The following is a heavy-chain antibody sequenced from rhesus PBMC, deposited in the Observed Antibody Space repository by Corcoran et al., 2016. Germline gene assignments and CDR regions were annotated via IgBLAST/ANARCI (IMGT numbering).Heavy chain of an antibody. CDR3: ANGCSGGVCYGNFEF. J-gene: IGHJ1*01. CDR1: GFTFSSYG. Sequence: EVQLVETGGGLVQPGGSLKLSCAASGFTFSSYGMSWVRQAPGKGPEWDSAINSGGSNTYYAESVKGRFTNSRDNSKNTLSLQMNSLRAEDTAVYYCANGCSGGVCYGNFEFWGQGALVTVSS. V-gene: IGHV3S5*01. D-gene: IGHD2-8*01. CDR2: INSGGSNT.